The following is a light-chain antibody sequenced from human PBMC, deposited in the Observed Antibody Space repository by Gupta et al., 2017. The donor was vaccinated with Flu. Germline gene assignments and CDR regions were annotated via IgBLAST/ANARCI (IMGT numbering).Light chain of an antibody. CDR1: QNIDNNY. Sequence: IVLTQSPDTLSLSPGETATLSCRASQNIDNNYLAWYQRRPGQAPRFLIHSASTRAAGVPDRFSGSGSGTDFSLTIYALEPDDFAVYFCQQYAASPGTFGQGTXVEVK. CDR3: QQYAASPGT. CDR2: SAS. V-gene: IGKV3-20*01. J-gene: IGKJ1*01.